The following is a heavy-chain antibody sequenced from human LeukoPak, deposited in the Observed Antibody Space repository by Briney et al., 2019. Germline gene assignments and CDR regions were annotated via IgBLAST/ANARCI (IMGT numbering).Heavy chain of an antibody. CDR2: MNPNSGNT. CDR1: GYTFTSYD. V-gene: IGHV1-8*02. J-gene: IGHJ4*02. D-gene: IGHD3-10*01. Sequence: ASVKVSCKASGYTFTSYDINWVRQATGQGLEWMGWMNPNSGNTGYAQKFQGRVTMTRNTSISTAYMELSSLRSEDTAVYYCARDVIGYYGSGSYKGDWGQGTLVTVSS. CDR3: ARDVIGYYGSGSYKGD.